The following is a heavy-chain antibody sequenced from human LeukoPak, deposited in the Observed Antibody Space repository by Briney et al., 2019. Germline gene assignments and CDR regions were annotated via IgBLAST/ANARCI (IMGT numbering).Heavy chain of an antibody. V-gene: IGHV4-39*07. J-gene: IGHJ4*02. Sequence: PSETLSLTCSVSGGSISSSGYYWGWIRHPPGKGLEWIGSVYYSGTTYYNPSLKSRVTISVDTSKNQFSLRLSSVTAADTAVYYCAREYSSSRYDYWGQGTLVSVSS. D-gene: IGHD2-2*01. CDR2: VYYSGTT. CDR3: AREYSSSRYDY. CDR1: GGSISSSGYY.